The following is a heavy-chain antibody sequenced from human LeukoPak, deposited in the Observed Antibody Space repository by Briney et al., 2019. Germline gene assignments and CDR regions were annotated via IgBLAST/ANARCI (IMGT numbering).Heavy chain of an antibody. D-gene: IGHD2-8*01. V-gene: IGHV3-23*01. CDR1: GFTFVIHD. CDR2: ISPDGSAT. CDR3: AGIHYWTK. Sequence: GGSLRLSCAAPGFTFVIHDMSWVRQVPGKGLEWGSEISPDGSATHYLDSVKGRFIISKDNSENTLYLQMNSLRAEDTAVYYCAGIHYWTKWGQGTLVTVSS. J-gene: IGHJ4*02.